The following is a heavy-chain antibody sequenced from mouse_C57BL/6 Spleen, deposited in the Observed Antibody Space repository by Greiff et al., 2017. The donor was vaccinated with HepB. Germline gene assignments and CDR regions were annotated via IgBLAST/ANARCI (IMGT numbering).Heavy chain of an antibody. J-gene: IGHJ3*01. D-gene: IGHD3-2*02. CDR2: IDPENGDT. CDR1: GFNIKDDY. V-gene: IGHV14-4*01. CDR3: TKTAQAGFAY. Sequence: EVQLQESGAELVRPGASVKLSCTASGFNIKDDYMHWVKQRPEQGLEWIGWIDPENGDTEYASKFQGKATITADTSSNTAYLQLSSLTSEDTAVYYCTKTAQAGFAYWGQGTLVTVSA.